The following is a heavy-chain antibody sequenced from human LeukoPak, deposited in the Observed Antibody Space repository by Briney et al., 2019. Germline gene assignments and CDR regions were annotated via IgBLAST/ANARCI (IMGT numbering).Heavy chain of an antibody. V-gene: IGHV4-38-2*02. J-gene: IGHJ4*02. CDR3: ARELDSSGWYNY. Sequence: SETLSLTCAVSGYSISSGYYWGWIRQPPGKGLERIGSIYHSGSTYYNPSLKSRVTISVDTSKNQFSLKLSSVTAADTAVYYCARELDSSGWYNYWGQGTLVTVSS. CDR1: GYSISSGYY. D-gene: IGHD6-19*01. CDR2: IYHSGST.